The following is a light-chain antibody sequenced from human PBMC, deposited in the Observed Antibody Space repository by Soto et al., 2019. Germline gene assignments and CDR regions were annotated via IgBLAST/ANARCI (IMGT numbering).Light chain of an antibody. CDR1: QSVSNY. V-gene: IGKV3-11*01. CDR3: QHRANVVS. CDR2: DTF. Sequence: EIVLTQSPATLSLSPGGRATLSCRASQSVSNYLAWYQQKPGQVPRLLIYDTFHRATGTPARFRGSGSGTDLTLSISGLDSEDLAVYFCQHRANVVSFGGGTKVEIK. J-gene: IGKJ4*01.